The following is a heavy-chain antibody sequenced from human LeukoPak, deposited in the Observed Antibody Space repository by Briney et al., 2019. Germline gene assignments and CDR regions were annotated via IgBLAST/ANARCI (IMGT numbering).Heavy chain of an antibody. D-gene: IGHD6-13*01. CDR1: GFTFSSYA. V-gene: IGHV3-23*01. CDR3: AKDGGIAEAGGWFDP. CDR2: ISAGGGSP. J-gene: IGHJ5*02. Sequence: GGSLRLSCAASGFTFSSYAMSWVRQAPGKGLEWVSAISAGGGSPYYADSVKGRFSISRDNSKNTLYLQMNSLRAEDTAVYYCAKDGGIAEAGGWFDPWGQGTLVTVPS.